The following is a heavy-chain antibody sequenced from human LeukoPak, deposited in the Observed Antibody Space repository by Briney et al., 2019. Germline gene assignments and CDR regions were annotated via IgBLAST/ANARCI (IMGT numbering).Heavy chain of an antibody. V-gene: IGHV4-39*01. CDR2: IYYSGST. J-gene: IGHJ6*03. CDR1: GGSISSSSYY. Sequence: SETLSLTCTVSGGSISSSSYYWGWFRQPPGKGLEWIGSIYYSGSTYYNPSLKSRVTISVDTSKNQFSLKLSSVTAADTAVYYCASRPPSYCSSTSCYIYYYYYMDVWGKGTTVTVSS. CDR3: ASRPPSYCSSTSCYIYYYYYMDV. D-gene: IGHD2-2*02.